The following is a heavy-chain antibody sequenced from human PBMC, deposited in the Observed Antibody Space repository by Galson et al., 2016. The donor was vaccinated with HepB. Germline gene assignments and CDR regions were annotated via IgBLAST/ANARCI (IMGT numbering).Heavy chain of an antibody. Sequence: SLRLSCAGSGFTFGSYGMNWVRQAPGKGLEWISYISSGSGSMYYAASVMGRFTISRDNAKNSLYLQMNSLRAEDTAVYYFARAYFRGSYSPFDCWGQGNRVTFSS. CDR2: ISSGSGSM. V-gene: IGHV3-48*04. D-gene: IGHD1-26*01. J-gene: IGHJ4*02. CDR3: ARAYFRGSYSPFDC. CDR1: GFTFGSYG.